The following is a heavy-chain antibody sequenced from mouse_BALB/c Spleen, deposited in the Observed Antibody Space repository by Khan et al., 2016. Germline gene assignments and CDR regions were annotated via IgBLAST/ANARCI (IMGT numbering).Heavy chain of an antibody. Sequence: VQLLQSGAELVKPGASVKLSCTASGFNIKDTYMQWVKQRPEQGLEWMGRIDHATGNTKYDQKLQGKATLTVDKSYNTVYLQLSSRTTEYTAVYYCASRLAYWGQGTLVTVSA. V-gene: IGHV14-3*02. CDR2: IDHATGNT. J-gene: IGHJ3*01. CDR1: GFNIKDTY. CDR3: ASRLAY.